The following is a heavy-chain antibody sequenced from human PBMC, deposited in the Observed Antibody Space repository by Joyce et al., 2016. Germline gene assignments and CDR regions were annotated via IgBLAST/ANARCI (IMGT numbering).Heavy chain of an antibody. CDR2: INHSGSI. CDR1: GGSFSGYY. CDR3: ARGVRATMVRGVIIIGYFDY. V-gene: IGHV4-34*01. D-gene: IGHD3-10*01. Sequence: QVQLQQWGAGLLKPSETLSLTCAVYGGSFSGYYWSWIRQPPGKGLEWIGEINHSGSINYKSSLKSRGTMSIGTSRNQFSLKLSSVTAADTAIYYCARGVRATMVRGVIIIGYFDYWGQGTLVTVSS. J-gene: IGHJ4*02.